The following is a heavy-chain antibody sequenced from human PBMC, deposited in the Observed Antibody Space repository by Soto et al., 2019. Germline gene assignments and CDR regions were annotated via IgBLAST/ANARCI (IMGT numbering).Heavy chain of an antibody. J-gene: IGHJ4*02. Sequence: EVQLVESGGGLVQPGGSLRLSCAASGFTFSSYSMNWVRQAPGKGLEWVSYISSSSTIYYADSVKGRFTISRDNAKNSLYLQMNSLRAEDTAVYYCAREGKDYWGQGTLVTVSS. D-gene: IGHD6-13*01. CDR3: AREGKDY. V-gene: IGHV3-48*01. CDR1: GFTFSSYS. CDR2: ISSSSTI.